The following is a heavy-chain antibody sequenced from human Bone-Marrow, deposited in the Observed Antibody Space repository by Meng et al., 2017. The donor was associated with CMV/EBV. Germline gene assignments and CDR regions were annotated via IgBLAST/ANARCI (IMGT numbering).Heavy chain of an antibody. CDR3: ARGGGPFDY. Sequence: LPQGGPGLFELSETLSRTCAVYGGSFSGYYWSWIRQPPGKGLEWIGEINHSGSTNYNPSLKSRVTISVDTSKNQFSLKLSSVTAADTAVYYCARGGGPFDYWGQGTLVTVSS. CDR1: GGSFSGYY. CDR2: INHSGST. J-gene: IGHJ4*02. D-gene: IGHD3-16*01. V-gene: IGHV4-34*02.